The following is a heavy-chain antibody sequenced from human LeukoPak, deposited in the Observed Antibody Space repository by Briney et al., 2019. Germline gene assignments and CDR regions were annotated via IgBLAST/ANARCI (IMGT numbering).Heavy chain of an antibody. V-gene: IGHV3-11*04. J-gene: IGHJ6*03. D-gene: IGHD3-9*01. Sequence: SGGSLGLSCAASGFTFSDYYMSWIRQAPGKGLEWVSYISSSGSTIYYADSVKGRFTISRDNAKNSLYLQMNSLRAEDTAVYYCARDGVLTGIHPYYYYMDVWGKGTTVTISS. CDR3: ARDGVLTGIHPYYYYMDV. CDR1: GFTFSDYY. CDR2: ISSSGSTI.